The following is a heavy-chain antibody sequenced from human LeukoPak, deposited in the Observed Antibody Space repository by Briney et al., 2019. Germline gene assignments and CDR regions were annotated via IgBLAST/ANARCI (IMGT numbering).Heavy chain of an antibody. CDR2: ISWNSGRI. Sequence: PGGSLRLSCAASGFTFDDYAMHWVRQAPGKGLEWVSGISWNSGRIGYADSVKGRFTISRDTSKNTLHLQMNSLRAEDTAVYYCARGYSGYYHWGQGTLVTVSS. V-gene: IGHV3-9*01. D-gene: IGHD5-12*01. J-gene: IGHJ5*02. CDR3: ARGYSGYYH. CDR1: GFTFDDYA.